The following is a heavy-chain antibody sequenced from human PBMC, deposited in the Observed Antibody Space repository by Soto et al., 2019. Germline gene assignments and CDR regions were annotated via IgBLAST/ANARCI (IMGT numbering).Heavy chain of an antibody. D-gene: IGHD2-2*01. CDR2: INAGNGNT. CDR3: ARDWCSSTSCYRGGSDYYGMDV. J-gene: IGHJ6*02. CDR1: GYTFTSYA. V-gene: IGHV1-3*01. Sequence: QVQLVQSGAEVKKPGASVKVSCKASGYTFTSYAMHWVRQAPGQRLEWMGWINAGNGNTKYSQKFQGRVTITRDTSASTAYMELSSLRSEHTAVYYCARDWCSSTSCYRGGSDYYGMDVWGQGTTVTVSS.